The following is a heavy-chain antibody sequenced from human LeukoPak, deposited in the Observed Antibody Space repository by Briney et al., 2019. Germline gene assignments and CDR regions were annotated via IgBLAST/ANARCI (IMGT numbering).Heavy chain of an antibody. V-gene: IGHV1-8*03. D-gene: IGHD3-9*01. J-gene: IGHJ4*02. CDR2: MNPNSGNT. CDR1: GYTFTSYD. CDR3: ARASLRYFDWLFPRGVPYYFDY. Sequence: ASVKVSCKASGYTFTSYDINWVRKATGQGLEWMGWMNPNSGNTGYAQKFQGRVTITRNTSISTAYMELSSLRSEDTAVYYCARASLRYFDWLFPRGVPYYFDYWGQGTLVTVSS.